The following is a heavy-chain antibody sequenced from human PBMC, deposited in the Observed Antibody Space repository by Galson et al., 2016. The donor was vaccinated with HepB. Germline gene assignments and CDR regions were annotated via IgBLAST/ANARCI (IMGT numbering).Heavy chain of an antibody. D-gene: IGHD1-26*01. CDR1: GFTFSNYW. CDR3: AKGGSPRSDY. Sequence: SLRLSCAAAGFTFSNYWMHWVRQAPGKGLVWVSRISGDGSTTSYADSVKGRFTISRDNAKNTLSLQMNSLRVDDTAVYYCAKGGSPRSDYWGQGTLVTVSA. V-gene: IGHV3-74*01. CDR2: ISGDGSTT. J-gene: IGHJ4*02.